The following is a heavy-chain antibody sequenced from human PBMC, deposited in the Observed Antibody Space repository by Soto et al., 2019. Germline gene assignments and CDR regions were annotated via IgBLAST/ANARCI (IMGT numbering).Heavy chain of an antibody. CDR3: ARLHDGIAARPYYFDY. D-gene: IGHD6-6*01. Sequence: GESLKISCKGSGYSFTSYWIGWVRQMPGKGLEWMGIIYPGDSDTRYSPSFQGQVTIPADKSISTAYLQWSSLKASDTAMYYCARLHDGIAARPYYFDYWGQGTLVTVSS. CDR1: GYSFTSYW. CDR2: IYPGDSDT. J-gene: IGHJ4*02. V-gene: IGHV5-51*01.